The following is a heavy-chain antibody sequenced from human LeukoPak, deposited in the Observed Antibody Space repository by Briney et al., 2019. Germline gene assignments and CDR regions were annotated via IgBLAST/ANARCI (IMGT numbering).Heavy chain of an antibody. V-gene: IGHV3-33*01. D-gene: IGHD1-14*01. CDR2: IWYDGSNK. CDR3: ARDYSLITSNPEDYYYGMDV. J-gene: IGHJ6*02. Sequence: GRSLRLSRAASGFTFSSYGMHWVRQAPGKGLEWVAVIWYDGSNKYYADSVKGRFTISRDNSKNTLYLQMNSLRAEDTAVYYCARDYSLITSNPEDYYYGMDVWGQGTTVTVSS. CDR1: GFTFSSYG.